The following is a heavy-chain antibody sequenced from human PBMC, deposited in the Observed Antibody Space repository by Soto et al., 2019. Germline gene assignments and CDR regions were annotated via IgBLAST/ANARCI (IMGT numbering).Heavy chain of an antibody. V-gene: IGHV4-34*01. J-gene: IGHJ4*02. CDR2: INHSGST. D-gene: IGHD3-3*01. CDR3: AMTYYDFWSGYSRIPIN. CDR1: GGSFSGYY. Sequence: SETLSLTCAVYGGSFSGYYWSWIRQPPGKGLEWIGEINHSGSTNYNPSLKSRVTISVDTSKNQFSLKLSSVTAADTAVYYCAMTYYDFWSGYSRIPINWGQGTLVTVSS.